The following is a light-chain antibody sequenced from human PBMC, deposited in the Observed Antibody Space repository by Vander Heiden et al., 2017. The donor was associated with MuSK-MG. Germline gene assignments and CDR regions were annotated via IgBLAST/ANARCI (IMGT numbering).Light chain of an antibody. CDR1: QSVSSY. J-gene: IGKJ1*01. CDR2: DES. V-gene: IGKV3-11*01. CDR3: QQRCKGAPWT. Sequence: EIVLTQSPATLSLSPGERATLSCRASQSVSSYLAWYQQKPGQAPRLLIYDESNRATGIPARFSGSGYGTDFTLTISRREPEDFTVYYCQQRCKGAPWTFGQGTRLEIK.